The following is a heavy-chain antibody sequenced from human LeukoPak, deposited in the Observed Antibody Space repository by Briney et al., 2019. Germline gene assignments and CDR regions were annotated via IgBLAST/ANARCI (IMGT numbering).Heavy chain of an antibody. CDR1: GGSISSYY. CDR3: AGRSITMVRGVVYYYGMDV. D-gene: IGHD3-10*01. J-gene: IGHJ6*02. Sequence: SETLSLTCTVSGGSISSYYWSWIRQPPGKGLEWIGYIYYSGSTNYNPSLKSRVTISVDTSKNQFSLKLSSVTAADTAVYYCAGRSITMVRGVVYYYGMDVWGQGTTVTVS. V-gene: IGHV4-59*01. CDR2: IYYSGST.